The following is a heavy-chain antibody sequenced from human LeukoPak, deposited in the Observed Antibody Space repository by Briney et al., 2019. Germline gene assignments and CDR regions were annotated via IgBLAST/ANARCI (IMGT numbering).Heavy chain of an antibody. CDR3: ASWGASGYDYNGDFDY. Sequence: QPGGSLRLSCAASGFPLSSYAIRWVRQAPAKGLDWVSSISGSAVSPLYAHSVRGRFPISRDNSKNTLYLQMNSLRAEDTAVYYCASWGASGYDYNGDFDYWGQGTLVTVSS. CDR2: ISGSAVSP. J-gene: IGHJ4*02. D-gene: IGHD5-12*01. CDR1: GFPLSSYA. V-gene: IGHV3-23*01.